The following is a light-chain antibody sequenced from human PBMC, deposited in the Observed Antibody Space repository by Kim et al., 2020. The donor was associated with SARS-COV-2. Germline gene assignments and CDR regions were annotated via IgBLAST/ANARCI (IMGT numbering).Light chain of an antibody. V-gene: IGKV3-20*01. CDR3: QQYGGSPRT. J-gene: IGKJ1*01. CDR1: QSVRSNY. Sequence: EIVLTQSPGTLSLSPGERATLSCRASQSVRSNYLAWYQQNRGQAPRLLIYGASSRATGIPDRFSGSGSGTDFTLTISRLEPEDFALYYCQQYGGSPRTFGQGTKVDIK. CDR2: GAS.